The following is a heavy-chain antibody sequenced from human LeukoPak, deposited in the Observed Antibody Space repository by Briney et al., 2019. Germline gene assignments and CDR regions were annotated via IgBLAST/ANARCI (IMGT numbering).Heavy chain of an antibody. Sequence: GGSLRLSCAASGFTYSNYAMNWVRQAPGKGLEWVSGISSGGGTTYYADSVKGCFIISRDNSKNTLYLQMDSLRAEDTAVYYCTKAGIAVPATPDYWGQGTLVTVSS. V-gene: IGHV3-23*01. CDR1: GFTYSNYA. D-gene: IGHD6-19*01. CDR3: TKAGIAVPATPDY. CDR2: ISSGGGTT. J-gene: IGHJ4*02.